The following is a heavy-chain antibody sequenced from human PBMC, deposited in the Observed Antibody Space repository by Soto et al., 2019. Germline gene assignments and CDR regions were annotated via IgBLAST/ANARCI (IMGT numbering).Heavy chain of an antibody. CDR3: AIHPLVSDSSGYSFPALDY. V-gene: IGHV5-51*01. CDR1: GYSFTSYW. CDR2: IYPGDSDT. J-gene: IGHJ4*02. D-gene: IGHD3-22*01. Sequence: GESLKISCKGSGYSFTSYWIGWVRQMPGKGLEWMGIIYPGDSDTRYSPSFQGQVTISADKSISTAYLQWSSLKASDTAMYYCAIHPLVSDSSGYSFPALDYWGQGTRGTV.